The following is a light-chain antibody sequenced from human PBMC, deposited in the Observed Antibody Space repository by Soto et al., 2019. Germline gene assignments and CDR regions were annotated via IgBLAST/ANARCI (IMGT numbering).Light chain of an antibody. CDR3: QQSYSTPQT. J-gene: IGKJ1*01. V-gene: IGKV3D-15*01. CDR1: QSAGNF. Sequence: EIVMTQSPATLSVSPGETASLSCRASQSAGNFLAWYQQKPGQAPRLLIYYISTRATGIPARFSGSGSGTDFTLTISSLQPEDFATYYCQQSYSTPQTFGQGTKVDIK. CDR2: YIS.